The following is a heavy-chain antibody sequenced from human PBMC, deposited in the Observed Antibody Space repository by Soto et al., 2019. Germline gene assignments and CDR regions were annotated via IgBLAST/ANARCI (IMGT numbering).Heavy chain of an antibody. CDR3: AKADDSSGYYDAFDI. Sequence: GGSLRLSCAASGVTFSSYAMSWVRQAPGKGLEWVSAISGSGGSTYYADSVKGRFTISRDNSKNTLYLQMNSLRAEDTAVYYCAKADDSSGYYDAFDIWGQGTMVTVSS. J-gene: IGHJ3*02. CDR1: GVTFSSYA. V-gene: IGHV3-23*01. CDR2: ISGSGGST. D-gene: IGHD3-22*01.